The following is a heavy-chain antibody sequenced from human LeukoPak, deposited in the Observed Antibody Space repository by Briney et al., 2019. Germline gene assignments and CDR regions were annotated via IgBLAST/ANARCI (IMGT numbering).Heavy chain of an antibody. V-gene: IGHV3-23*01. D-gene: IGHD3-10*01. CDR1: GFTFSSYG. Sequence: GGSLRLSCAASGFTFSSYGMSWVRQAPGKGLEWVSAISGSGGSTYYADSVKGRFTISRDNAKNSLYLQMNSLRAEDTAVYYCARDSIGEPRFGYYYYMDVWGKGTTVTVSS. CDR3: ARDSIGEPRFGYYYYMDV. CDR2: ISGSGGST. J-gene: IGHJ6*03.